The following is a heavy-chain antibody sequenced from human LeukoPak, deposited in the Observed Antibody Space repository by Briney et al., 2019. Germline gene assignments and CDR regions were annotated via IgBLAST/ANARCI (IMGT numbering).Heavy chain of an antibody. J-gene: IGHJ4*02. Sequence: GRSLRLSCAASGFTFSSYAMHWVRQAPGKGLEWVAVISYDGSNKYYADSVKGRFTISRDNSKNTLYLQMNSLRAEDTAVYYCARDEGYSGWSFDYWGLGTLVTVSS. CDR2: ISYDGSNK. CDR1: GFTFSSYA. CDR3: ARDEGYSGWSFDY. V-gene: IGHV3-30-3*01. D-gene: IGHD5-12*01.